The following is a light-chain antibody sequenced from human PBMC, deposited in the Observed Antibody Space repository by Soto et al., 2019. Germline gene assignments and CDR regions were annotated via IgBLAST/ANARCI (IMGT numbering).Light chain of an antibody. CDR1: SSDVGSYNY. CDR3: TSYTSGTYV. J-gene: IGLJ1*01. CDR2: EVS. V-gene: IGLV2-14*01. Sequence: QSVLTQPASGSGSPGQAITISCTGTSSDVGSYNYVSWYQQHPGKAPKLMIFEVSNRPSGVYNRFSGAKSGNTASLTISGLQAEDEADYYCTSYTSGTYVFGTGTKVTVL.